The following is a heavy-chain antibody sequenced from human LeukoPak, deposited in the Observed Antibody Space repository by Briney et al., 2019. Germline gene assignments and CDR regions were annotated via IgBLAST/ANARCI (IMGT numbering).Heavy chain of an antibody. V-gene: IGHV3-74*03. D-gene: IGHD3-16*01. J-gene: IGHJ4*02. CDR3: ARELTAIGTWGYDY. Sequence: GGSLRLSCAASGFTLSSYWMHWVRQAPGKRLVWVARMNSDGSSRTYADSVKGRFTVSRDNAKNMLYLQMNNLRAEDTAVYHCARELTAIGTWGYDYWGQGILVSVSS. CDR1: GFTLSSYW. CDR2: MNSDGSSR.